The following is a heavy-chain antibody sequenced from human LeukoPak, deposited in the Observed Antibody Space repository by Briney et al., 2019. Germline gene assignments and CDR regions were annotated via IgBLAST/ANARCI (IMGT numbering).Heavy chain of an antibody. V-gene: IGHV3-30*07. D-gene: IGHD6-19*01. CDR2: ISCDGSNK. Sequence: GGSLRLSCAASGFTFSSYAMHWVRQAPGKGLEWVAVISCDGSNKYYADSVKGRFTISRDNSKNTLYLQMNSLRADDTAVYYCAKDRRGPSTGWRLFLDYWGQGTLVTVSS. CDR3: AKDRRGPSTGWRLFLDY. CDR1: GFTFSSYA. J-gene: IGHJ4*02.